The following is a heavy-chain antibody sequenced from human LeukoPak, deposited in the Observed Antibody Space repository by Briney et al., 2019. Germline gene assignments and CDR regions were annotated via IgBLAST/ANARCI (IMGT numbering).Heavy chain of an antibody. CDR2: ISGSGGST. Sequence: GGSLRLSCAASGFTFSSYAMSWVRQAPGKGLEWVSAISGSGGSTYYADSVKGRFTISRDNSKNTLYLQMNSLRAEDTAVYYCAKSLWWGIAAAGGAFDIWGQGTMVTVSS. CDR1: GFTFSSYA. CDR3: AKSLWWGIAAAGGAFDI. V-gene: IGHV3-23*01. J-gene: IGHJ3*02. D-gene: IGHD6-13*01.